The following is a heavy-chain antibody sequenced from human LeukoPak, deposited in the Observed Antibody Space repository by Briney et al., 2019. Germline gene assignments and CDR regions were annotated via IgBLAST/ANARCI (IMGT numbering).Heavy chain of an antibody. CDR2: ISAYNGNT. CDR1: GYTFTSYG. D-gene: IGHD4-11*01. Sequence: ASVKVSCKASGYTFTSYGISWVRQAPGQGLEWMGWISAYNGNTNYAQKLQGRVTMTTDTSTSTAYMELRSLRSDGTAVYYCAQSASTVTTWYFDYWGQGTLVTVSS. V-gene: IGHV1-18*01. CDR3: AQSASTVTTWYFDY. J-gene: IGHJ4*02.